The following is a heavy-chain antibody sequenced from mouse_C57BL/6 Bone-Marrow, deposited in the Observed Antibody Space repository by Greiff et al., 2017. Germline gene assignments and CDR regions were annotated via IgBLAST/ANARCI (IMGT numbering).Heavy chain of an antibody. J-gene: IGHJ4*01. CDR1: GYTFTSYW. V-gene: IGHV1-50*01. CDR2: IDPSDSYT. CDR3: ARTLDAMDY. Sequence: QVQLQQPGAELVKPGASVKLSCKASGYTFTSYWMQWVKQRPGQGLEWIGEIDPSDSYTNYNQQFKGKATLTVDTSSSTAYMQLSSLTSEDSAVYYCARTLDAMDYWGQGTSVTVSA.